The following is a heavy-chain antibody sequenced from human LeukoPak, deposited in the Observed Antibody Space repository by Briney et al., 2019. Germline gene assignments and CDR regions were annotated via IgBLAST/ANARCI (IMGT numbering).Heavy chain of an antibody. J-gene: IGHJ4*02. CDR2: LSVRDGET. CDR3: AKRSHLTGYFDY. V-gene: IGHV3-23*01. D-gene: IGHD1-20*01. CDR1: GFTLNNYA. Sequence: GGSLRLSCAASGFTLNNYAMSWVRQAPGKGLEWLAALSVRDGETHYAASLESRFTISSDKSKNTVYLQMEDLRAEDTAVYYCAKRSHLTGYFDYWGQGTLVTVSS.